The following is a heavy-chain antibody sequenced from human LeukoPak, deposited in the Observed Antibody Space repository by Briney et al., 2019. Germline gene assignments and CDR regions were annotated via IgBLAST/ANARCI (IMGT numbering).Heavy chain of an antibody. CDR2: INHSGST. CDR3: ARDEAYYYDSSGYYGRSCYFDY. CDR1: GGSFSGYY. J-gene: IGHJ4*02. V-gene: IGHV4-34*01. Sequence: PSETLSLTCAVYGGSFSGYYWSWIRQPPGKGLEWIGEINHSGSTNYNPSLKSRVTISVDTSKNQFSLKLSSVTAADTAVYYCARDEAYYYDSSGYYGRSCYFDYWGQGTLVTVSS. D-gene: IGHD3-22*01.